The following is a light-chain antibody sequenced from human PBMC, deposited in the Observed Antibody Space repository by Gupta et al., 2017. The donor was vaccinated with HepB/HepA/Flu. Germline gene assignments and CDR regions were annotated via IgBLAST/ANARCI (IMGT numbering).Light chain of an antibody. CDR3: SSYAGSNNFPV. V-gene: IGLV2-8*01. CDR1: SSDVGGYNY. Sequence: SALTQPPSASGSPGPSVTISCTGTSSDVGGYNYVSWYQQHPGKAPKLMIYEVSKRPSGVPDRFSGSKSGNTASLTVSGLQAEDEADYYCSSYAGSNNFPVFGTGTKVTVL. CDR2: EVS. J-gene: IGLJ1*01.